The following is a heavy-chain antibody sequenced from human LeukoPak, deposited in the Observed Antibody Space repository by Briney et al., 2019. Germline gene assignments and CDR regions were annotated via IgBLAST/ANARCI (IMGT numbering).Heavy chain of an antibody. D-gene: IGHD3-10*01. CDR3: ARHSPLWFGELLSGAFDY. Sequence: SETLSLTCNVSAGSISSYYWSWIRQPPGKGLEWIGYLYYSGSTNYNPSLKSRVTISVDTSKNQFSLKLSSVTAADTAVYYCARHSPLWFGELLSGAFDYWGQGTLVTVSS. J-gene: IGHJ4*02. V-gene: IGHV4-59*08. CDR2: LYYSGST. CDR1: AGSISSYY.